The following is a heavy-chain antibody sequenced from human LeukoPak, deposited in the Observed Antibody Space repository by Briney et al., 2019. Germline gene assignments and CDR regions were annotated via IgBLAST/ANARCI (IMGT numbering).Heavy chain of an antibody. CDR3: ARDSLQLLDY. D-gene: IGHD2-2*01. CDR1: GFTFSSYG. J-gene: IGHJ4*02. CDR2: ISYDGSNK. Sequence: QPGRSLRLSCAASGFTFSSYGMHWVRQAPGKGLEWVAVISYDGSNKYYADSVKGRFTISRDNSKNTLYLQMNSLRAEDTAVYYCARDSLQLLDYWGQGTLVTVSS. V-gene: IGHV3-30*03.